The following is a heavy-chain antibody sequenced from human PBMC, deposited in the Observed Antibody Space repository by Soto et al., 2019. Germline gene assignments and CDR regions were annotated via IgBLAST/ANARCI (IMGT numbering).Heavy chain of an antibody. CDR2: IYSGGNT. CDR3: ARGAGIAVVPALDV. J-gene: IGHJ6*02. V-gene: IGHV3-66*01. CDR1: GFTVSNNY. D-gene: IGHD2-2*01. Sequence: EVQLVESGGGLVQPGGSLRLSCAASGFTVSNNYMSWVRQAPGKGLEWVAVIYSGGNTYYADSVKGRFTISRDNSKNMRELQMNNLRVEDTAVYYCARGAGIAVVPALDVWGQGTTVTVSS.